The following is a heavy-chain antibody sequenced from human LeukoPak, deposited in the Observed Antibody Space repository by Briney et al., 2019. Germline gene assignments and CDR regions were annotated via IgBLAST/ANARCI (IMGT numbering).Heavy chain of an antibody. J-gene: IGHJ4*02. CDR3: AGDSAPSIAAAGRTDY. D-gene: IGHD6-13*01. CDR2: ISYDGSNK. V-gene: IGHV3-30-3*01. Sequence: GGSLRLSCAASGFTFSSYAMHWVRQAPGKGLEWVAVISYDGSNKYYADSVKGRFTISRDNSKNTLYLQMNSLRAEDTAVYYCAGDSAPSIAAAGRTDYWGQGTLVTVSS. CDR1: GFTFSSYA.